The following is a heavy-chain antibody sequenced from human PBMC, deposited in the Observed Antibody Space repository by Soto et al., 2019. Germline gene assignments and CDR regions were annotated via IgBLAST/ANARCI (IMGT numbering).Heavy chain of an antibody. D-gene: IGHD3-10*01. Sequence: GGSLRLSCATSGFTFSRYWMTWVRQVPGKGLEWVANINQDGTEKSYFASVKGRFTISRDNAKDSLDLQMNALSADDTAVYYCAKAPDGSGREYYCDYWGQGTLVTVSS. J-gene: IGHJ4*02. CDR3: AKAPDGSGREYYCDY. CDR2: INQDGTEK. CDR1: GFTFSRYW. V-gene: IGHV3-7*01.